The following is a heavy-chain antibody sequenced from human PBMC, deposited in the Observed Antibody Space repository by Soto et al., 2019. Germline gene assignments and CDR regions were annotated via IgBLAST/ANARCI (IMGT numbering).Heavy chain of an antibody. CDR2: INHSGST. Sequence: SETLSLTYAVYGGSFSGYYWSWIRQPPGKGLEWIGEINHSGSTNYNPSLKSRVTISVDTSKNQFSLKLSSVTAADTAVYYCARAVVEVGATQDPYYFDYWGQGTLVTVSS. CDR1: GGSFSGYY. CDR3: ARAVVEVGATQDPYYFDY. V-gene: IGHV4-34*01. J-gene: IGHJ4*02. D-gene: IGHD1-26*01.